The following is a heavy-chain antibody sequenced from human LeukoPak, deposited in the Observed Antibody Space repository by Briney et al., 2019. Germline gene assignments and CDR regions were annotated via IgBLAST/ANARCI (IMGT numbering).Heavy chain of an antibody. CDR3: ARDRHPHYYDSSGYTNAFDI. CDR2: IIPIFGTA. Sequence: ASVKVSCKASGGTFSSYAISWVRQAPGRGLEWMGRIIPIFGTANYAQKFQGRVTITTDESTSTAYMELSSLRSEDTAVYYCARDRHPHYYDSSGYTNAFDIWGPGTMVTVSS. J-gene: IGHJ3*02. CDR1: GGTFSSYA. V-gene: IGHV1-69*05. D-gene: IGHD3-22*01.